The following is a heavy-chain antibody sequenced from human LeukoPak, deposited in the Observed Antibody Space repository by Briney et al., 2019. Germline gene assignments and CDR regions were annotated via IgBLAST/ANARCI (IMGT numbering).Heavy chain of an antibody. J-gene: IGHJ6*03. CDR3: ARGQIPYFYYMDV. V-gene: IGHV3-33*01. CDR1: GFTFSDHS. Sequence: PGGSLRLSCAVSGFTFSDHSMHWVRQAPGKGLEWVAAIWYDGSNKYYADSVKGRFTISRDNSKNTLYLQMNSLRAEDTAVFFCARGQIPYFYYMDVWGNGTTATV. CDR2: IWYDGSNK.